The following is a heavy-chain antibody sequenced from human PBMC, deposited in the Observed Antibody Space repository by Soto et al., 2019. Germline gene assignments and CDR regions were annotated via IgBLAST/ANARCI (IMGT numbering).Heavy chain of an antibody. V-gene: IGHV3-30-3*01. D-gene: IGHD1-26*01. J-gene: IGHJ4*02. Sequence: VGSLRLSCAASGFTFSSYAMHWVRQAPGKGLEWVAVISYDGSNKYYADSVKGRFTISRDNSKNTLYLQMNSLRAEDTAVYYCARSAGSSTRDYFDYWGQGTLVTVSS. CDR1: GFTFSSYA. CDR2: ISYDGSNK. CDR3: ARSAGSSTRDYFDY.